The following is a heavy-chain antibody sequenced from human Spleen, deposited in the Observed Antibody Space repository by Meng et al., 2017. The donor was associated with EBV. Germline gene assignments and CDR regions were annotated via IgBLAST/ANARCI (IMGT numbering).Heavy chain of an antibody. J-gene: IGHJ4*02. CDR2: ISNIGRT. Sequence: QVQLQDSGPGLVEPSQTLSLTCTVSCGSFSTGGYYWSWIRQPPGKGLEWIGYISNIGRTYYNPSLKSRVTISVDTSKKQFSLKLSSVTAADTAVYYCARDVGRDYFDPWGRGTLVTVSS. CDR1: CGSFSTGGYY. CDR3: ARDVGRDYFDP. V-gene: IGHV4-30-4*01.